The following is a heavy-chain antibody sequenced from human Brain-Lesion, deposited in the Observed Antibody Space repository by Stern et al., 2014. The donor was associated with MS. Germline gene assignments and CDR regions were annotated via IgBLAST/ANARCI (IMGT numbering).Heavy chain of an antibody. CDR2: INPKSGGT. Sequence: QVQLGQSGAEVKKPGASVKVSCKASGYTFTGYYMHWVRQAPGQGLEWMGWINPKSGGTNYAQKFQGWVTMTRDTSINTAYMELSRLRSDDTAVYYCAKYYYDSTGYNDFWGQGTLVTVSS. CDR1: GYTFTGYY. V-gene: IGHV1-2*04. CDR3: AKYYYDSTGYNDF. J-gene: IGHJ4*02. D-gene: IGHD3-22*01.